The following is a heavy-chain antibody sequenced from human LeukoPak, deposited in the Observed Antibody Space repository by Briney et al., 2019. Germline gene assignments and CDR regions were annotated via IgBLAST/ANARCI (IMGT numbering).Heavy chain of an antibody. J-gene: IGHJ4*02. V-gene: IGHV3-73*01. Sequence: PGGSLRLSCAASGFTFSGSAMHWVRQASGKGLEWVGRIRSKANSYATAYAASVKGRFTISRDDSKNTAYLQMNSLKTEDTAVYYWTSRGGNFYFDYWGQGTLVTVSS. CDR1: GFTFSGSA. CDR3: TSRGGNFYFDY. D-gene: IGHD3-16*01. CDR2: IRSKANSYAT.